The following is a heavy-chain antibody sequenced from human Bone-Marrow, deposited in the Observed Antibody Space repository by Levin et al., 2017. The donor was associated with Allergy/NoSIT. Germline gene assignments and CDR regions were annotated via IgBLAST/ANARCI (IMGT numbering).Heavy chain of an antibody. D-gene: IGHD6-6*01. J-gene: IGHJ4*02. CDR2: IRSNAYGGPT. V-gene: IGHV3-49*03. CDR3: TRGESIFDL. Sequence: GGSLRLSCTASGFTFGDYAMSWFRQAPGKGLEWVGFIRSNAYGGPTEYAASVKGRLTISRDDSRSIAYLQMNSLKTEDTAVYYCTRGESIFDLWGQGTLVTVSS. CDR1: GFTFGDYA.